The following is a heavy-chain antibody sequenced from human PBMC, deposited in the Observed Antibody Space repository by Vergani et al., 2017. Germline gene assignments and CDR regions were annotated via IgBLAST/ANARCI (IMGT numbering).Heavy chain of an antibody. V-gene: IGHV3-21*04. J-gene: IGHJ4*02. D-gene: IGHD2-2*01. CDR1: GFTFSSYS. CDR3: ARGGPVVPAEGEDY. Sequence: EVQLVESGGGLVKPGGSLRLSCAASGFTFSSYSMNWVRQAPGKGLEWVSSISSSSSYIYYADSVKGRFTISRDNAKNSLYLQMNSLRAEDTAVYYCARGGPVVPAEGEDYWGQGTLVTVSS. CDR2: ISSSSSYI.